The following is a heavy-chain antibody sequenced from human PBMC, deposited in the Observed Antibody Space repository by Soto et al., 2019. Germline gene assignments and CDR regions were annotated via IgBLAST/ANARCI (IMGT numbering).Heavy chain of an antibody. CDR2: IYYSGST. D-gene: IGHD3-22*01. J-gene: IGHJ4*02. CDR3: ARSYDSSGYYHYYFDY. V-gene: IGHV4-34*01. CDR1: GGSFSGYY. Sequence: SETLSLTCAVYGGSFSGYYWSWIRQPPGKGLEWIGYIYYSGSTYYNPSLKSRVTISVDTSKNQFSLKLSSVTAADTAVYYCARSYDSSGYYHYYFDYWGQGTLVTVSS.